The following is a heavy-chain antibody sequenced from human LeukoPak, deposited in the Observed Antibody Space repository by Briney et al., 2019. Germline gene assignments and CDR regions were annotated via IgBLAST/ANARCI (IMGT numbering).Heavy chain of an antibody. D-gene: IGHD6-6*01. V-gene: IGHV3-30*19. J-gene: IGHJ4*02. Sequence: GGSLRLSCTASGFTFSNYGMQWVRQAPGKGLEWVAVISYVGSNKYYADSVKGRFTISRDNSKNTLYLQMNSLRAEDTAVYYCAREGRVAVEYSSSLDYWGQGTLVTVSS. CDR2: ISYVGSNK. CDR1: GFTFSNYG. CDR3: AREGRVAVEYSSSLDY.